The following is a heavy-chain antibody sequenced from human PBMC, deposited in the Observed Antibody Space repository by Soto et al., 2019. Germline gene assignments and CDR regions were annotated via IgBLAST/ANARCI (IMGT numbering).Heavy chain of an antibody. D-gene: IGHD3-10*01. CDR1: GFTFSSYG. CDR2: ISYDGSNK. Sequence: GGSLRLSCAASGFTFSSYGMHWVRQAPGKGLEWVAVISYDGSNKYYADSVKGRFTISRDNSKNTLYLQMNSLRAEDTAVYYCAKVNRRSGRGVIITLGFYYYYMDVWGKGTTVTVSS. CDR3: AKVNRRSGRGVIITLGFYYYYMDV. J-gene: IGHJ6*03. V-gene: IGHV3-30*18.